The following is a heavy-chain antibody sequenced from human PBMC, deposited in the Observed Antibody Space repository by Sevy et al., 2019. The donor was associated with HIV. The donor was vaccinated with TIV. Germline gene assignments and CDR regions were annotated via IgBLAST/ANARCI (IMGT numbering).Heavy chain of an antibody. CDR3: ATTACSGGSCYTPGPGNWFDP. CDR1: GGSFSGYY. Sequence: SETLSLTCAVYGGSFSGYYWSWIRQPPGKGLEWIGEINHSGSTNYNPSLKSGVTISVDTSKNQFSLKLSSVTAADTAVYYCATTACSGGSCYTPGPGNWFDPWGQGTLVTVSS. J-gene: IGHJ5*02. CDR2: INHSGST. V-gene: IGHV4-34*01. D-gene: IGHD2-15*01.